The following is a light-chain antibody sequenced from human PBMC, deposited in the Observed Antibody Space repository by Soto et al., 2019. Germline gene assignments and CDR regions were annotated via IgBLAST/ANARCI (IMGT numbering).Light chain of an antibody. CDR1: QSVSSSY. CDR2: GAS. CDR3: QQYNNWPPIT. Sequence: DIVLTQSPGTLSLSPGERATLSSRASQSVSSSYLAWYQQKPGQAPRLLIYGASTRATGIPARFSGSGSGTEFTLTISSLQSDDFAVYYCQQYNNWPPITFGQGTRLEIK. V-gene: IGKV3-15*01. J-gene: IGKJ5*01.